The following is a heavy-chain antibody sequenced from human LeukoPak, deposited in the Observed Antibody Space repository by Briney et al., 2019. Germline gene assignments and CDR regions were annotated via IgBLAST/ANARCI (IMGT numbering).Heavy chain of an antibody. J-gene: IGHJ3*02. CDR3: ARRLDIVVSIAFDI. Sequence: ASVKVSCKASGYTFTGYYMHWVRQAPGQGLEWMGWINPNSGGTNYAQKLQGRVTMTTDTSTSTAYMELRSLRSDDTAVYYCARRLDIVVSIAFDIWGQGTMVTVSS. CDR1: GYTFTGYY. CDR2: INPNSGGT. D-gene: IGHD5-12*01. V-gene: IGHV1-2*02.